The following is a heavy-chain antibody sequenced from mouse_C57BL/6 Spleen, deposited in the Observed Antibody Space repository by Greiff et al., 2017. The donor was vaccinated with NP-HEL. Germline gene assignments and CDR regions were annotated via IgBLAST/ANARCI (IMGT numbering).Heavy chain of an antibody. CDR2: IYPSDSET. D-gene: IGHD2-2*01. CDR1: GYTFTSYW. Sequence: QVQLKQPGAELVRPGSSVKLSCKASGYTFTSYWMDWVQQRPGQGLEWIGNIYPSDSETHYNQKFKDKATLTVDKSSSTAYMQLVSLTSADSAVYYCAGRWLRYEYWGQGTTLTVSS. J-gene: IGHJ2*01. CDR3: AGRWLRYEY. V-gene: IGHV1-61*01.